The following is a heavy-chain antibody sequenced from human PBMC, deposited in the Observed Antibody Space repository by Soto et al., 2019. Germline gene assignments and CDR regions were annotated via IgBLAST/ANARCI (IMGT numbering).Heavy chain of an antibody. V-gene: IGHV3-21*01. D-gene: IGHD5-18*01. CDR3: ARVVDTAMPMKYYYYYYMDV. J-gene: IGHJ6*03. CDR1: GFTFSSYS. Sequence: GGSLRLSCAASGFTFSSYSMNWVRQAPGKGLEWVSSISSSSYIYYADSVKGRFTISRDNSKNTLYLQMNSLRAEDTAVYYCARVVDTAMPMKYYYYYYMDVWGKGTTVTVSS. CDR2: ISSSSYI.